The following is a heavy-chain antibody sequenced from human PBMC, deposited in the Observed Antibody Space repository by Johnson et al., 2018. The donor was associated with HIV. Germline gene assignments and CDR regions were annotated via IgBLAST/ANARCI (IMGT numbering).Heavy chain of an antibody. Sequence: MQLVESGGGLVQPGGSLRLSCAASGFTFSSYAMHWVHQAPGKGLEYVSAISSNGGSTYYANSVKGRFTISKDNSRNTLFLHTNSLRADDTAVYYCAKGRSPRIQLRTWAFDIWGQGTMVTVSS. CDR2: ISSNGGST. D-gene: IGHD5-18*01. V-gene: IGHV3-64*01. CDR3: AKGRSPRIQLRTWAFDI. CDR1: GFTFSSYA. J-gene: IGHJ3*02.